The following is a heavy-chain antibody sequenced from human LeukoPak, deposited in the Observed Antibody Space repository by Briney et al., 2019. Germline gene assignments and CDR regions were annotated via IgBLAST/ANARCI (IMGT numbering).Heavy chain of an antibody. CDR1: GYTFTSSD. D-gene: IGHD3-10*01. J-gene: IGHJ4*02. CDR3: ASGVHVDGSGSYYLDY. V-gene: IGHV1-8*01. CDR2: MNPNSGNT. Sequence: ASVKVSCKASGYTFTSSDINWGRQAPGQGLEWMGWMNPNSGNTCYAQKFKGRVTMTRKTSINTAYMELSSLRSEDTAVYYCASGVHVDGSGSYYLDYWGQGTLVTVSS.